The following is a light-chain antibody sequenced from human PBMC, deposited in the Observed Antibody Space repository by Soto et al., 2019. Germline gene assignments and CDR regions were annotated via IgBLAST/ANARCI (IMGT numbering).Light chain of an antibody. CDR3: QQYERYPLT. V-gene: IGKV1-5*03. CDR1: QSVSGW. CDR2: SAS. Sequence: STLSASVGDRVIITCRASQSVSGWLAWYRQKPGKAPELLIYSASTLETGVPSRFSGSGSGTDFTLTVSSLQREDFATYYCQQYERYPLTFGGDTKVDIK. J-gene: IGKJ4*01.